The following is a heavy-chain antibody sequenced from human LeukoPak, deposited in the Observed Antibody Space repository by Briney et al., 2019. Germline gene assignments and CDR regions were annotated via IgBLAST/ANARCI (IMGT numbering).Heavy chain of an antibody. CDR3: ARGGYYGSGNDFRFDP. Sequence: SETLSLTCTVSGGSISSYYWSWIRQSPGKGLECIGYIHYTGSTNYNPPLKSRVTISVETSKNQFSLKLKSVTAADTAVYYCARGGYYGSGNDFRFDPWGQGTLVTVSS. V-gene: IGHV4-59*01. J-gene: IGHJ5*02. CDR1: GGSISSYY. D-gene: IGHD3-10*01. CDR2: IHYTGST.